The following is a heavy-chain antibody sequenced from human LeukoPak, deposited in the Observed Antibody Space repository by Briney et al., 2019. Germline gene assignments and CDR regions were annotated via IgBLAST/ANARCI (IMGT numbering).Heavy chain of an antibody. Sequence: GGSLRLSCAASGFTFSSYDMHWVRQATGKGLEWVSAIGTAGDTYYPGSVKGRFTISRENAKNSLYLQMNSLRAGDTGVYYCARGVVVIAGGLSNAFDIWGQGTMVTVSS. CDR3: ARGVVVIAGGLSNAFDI. CDR1: GFTFSSYD. CDR2: IGTAGDT. J-gene: IGHJ3*02. V-gene: IGHV3-13*01. D-gene: IGHD2-21*01.